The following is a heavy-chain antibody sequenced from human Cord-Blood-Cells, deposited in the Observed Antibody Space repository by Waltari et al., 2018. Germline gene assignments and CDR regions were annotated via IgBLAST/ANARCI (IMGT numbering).Heavy chain of an antibody. J-gene: IGHJ5*02. CDR2: IIPCCGKA. CDR3: AREGTGGYRRGWYWFDT. D-gene: IGHD6-19*01. V-gene: IGHV1-69*06. Sequence: QVQLVQSGAEVKKPGSSVKVSCKASGGTFSSYAISWVRQSPGQGLEWLGGIIPCCGKADDAQECQGRGTMSASKSTRTAYMGRSSVRAEDTAVYYCAREGTGGYRRGWYWFDTWGQGTLVSVSS. CDR1: GGTFSSYA.